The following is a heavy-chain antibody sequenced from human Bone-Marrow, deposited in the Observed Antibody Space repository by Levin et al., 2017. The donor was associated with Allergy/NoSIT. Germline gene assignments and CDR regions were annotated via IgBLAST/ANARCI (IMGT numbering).Heavy chain of an antibody. D-gene: IGHD3-9*01. CDR2: IWYDGSNK. Sequence: GESLKISCAASGFTFSSYGMHWVRQAPGKGLEWVAVIWYDGSNKYYADSVKGRFTISRDNSKNTLYLQMNSLRAEDTAVYYCARDLFYYDILTQLRNEYYYDGMDVWGQGTTVTVSS. CDR3: ARDLFYYDILTQLRNEYYYDGMDV. J-gene: IGHJ6*02. V-gene: IGHV3-33*01. CDR1: GFTFSSYG.